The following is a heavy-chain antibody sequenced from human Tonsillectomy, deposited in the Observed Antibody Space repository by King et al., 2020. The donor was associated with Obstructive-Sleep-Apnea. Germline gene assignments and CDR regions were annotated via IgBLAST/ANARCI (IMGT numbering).Heavy chain of an antibody. CDR3: ARTGWFGELTNFDY. Sequence: VQLQESGPGLVKPSQTLSLTCTVSGGSISSGDYYWSWIRQPPGKGLEWICYIYYSGSTYYNPSLKSRVAISVDTSKNQFSLKLSSVTAADTAVYYCARTGWFGELTNFDYWGQGTLVTVSS. CDR2: IYYSGST. D-gene: IGHD3-10*01. CDR1: GGSISSGDYY. J-gene: IGHJ4*02. V-gene: IGHV4-30-4*01.